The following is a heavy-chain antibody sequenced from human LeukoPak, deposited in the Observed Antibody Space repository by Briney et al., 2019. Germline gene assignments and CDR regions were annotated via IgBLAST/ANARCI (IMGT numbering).Heavy chain of an antibody. D-gene: IGHD5-18*01. J-gene: IGHJ4*02. CDR1: GGSISSGGYY. Sequence: SETLSLTCTVSGGSISSGGYYWSWIRQPPGEGLEWIGYIYHSGSTYYNPSLKSRVTISVDRSKNQFSLKLSSVTAADTAVYYCARVDTAMVTRTYYFDYWGQGTLVTVSS. CDR3: ARVDTAMVTRTYYFDY. CDR2: IYHSGST. V-gene: IGHV4-30-2*01.